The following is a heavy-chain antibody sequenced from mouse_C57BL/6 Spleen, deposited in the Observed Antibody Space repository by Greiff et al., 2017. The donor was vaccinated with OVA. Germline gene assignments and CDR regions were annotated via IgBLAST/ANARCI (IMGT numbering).Heavy chain of an antibody. CDR1: GYTFTSYW. CDR2: IHPSDSDT. Sequence: QVQLQQPGAELVKPGASVKVSCKASGYTFTSYWMHWVKQRPGQGLEWIGMIHPSDSDTNYNQKFKGKATLTVDKSSSTAYLQLSGLMSEDSAVYYCAIGGYGDYAWFAYWGQGTLVTVSA. J-gene: IGHJ3*01. D-gene: IGHD2-4*01. V-gene: IGHV1-74*01. CDR3: AIGGYGDYAWFAY.